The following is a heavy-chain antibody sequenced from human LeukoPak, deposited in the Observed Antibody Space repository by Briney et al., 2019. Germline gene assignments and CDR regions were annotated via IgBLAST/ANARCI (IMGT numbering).Heavy chain of an antibody. Sequence: GGSLRLSCAASGFTFSSYGMNWVRQAPGKGLEWVSAISGSGGSTYYADSVKGRFTISRDNSKNTLYLQMNSLRAEDTAVYYCAKDHGDYLNWFDPWGQGTLVTVSS. CDR3: AKDHGDYLNWFDP. D-gene: IGHD4-17*01. J-gene: IGHJ5*02. CDR1: GFTFSSYG. V-gene: IGHV3-23*01. CDR2: ISGSGGST.